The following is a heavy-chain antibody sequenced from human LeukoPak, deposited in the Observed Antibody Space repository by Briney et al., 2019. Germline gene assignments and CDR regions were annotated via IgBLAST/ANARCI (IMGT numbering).Heavy chain of an antibody. CDR2: INPNSGGT. D-gene: IGHD3-3*01. Sequence: ASVKVSCKASGYTFTSYYMHWVRQAPGQGLEWMGWINPNSGGTNYAQKFQGRVTMTRDTSISTAYMELSRLRSDDTAVYYCARDRSNYPPGNITIFGAYYYGMDVWGQGTTVTVSS. J-gene: IGHJ6*02. CDR3: ARDRSNYPPGNITIFGAYYYGMDV. V-gene: IGHV1-2*02. CDR1: GYTFTSYY.